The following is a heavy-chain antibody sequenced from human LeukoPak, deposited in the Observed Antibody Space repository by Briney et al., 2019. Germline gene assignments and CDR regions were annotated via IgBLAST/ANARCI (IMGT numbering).Heavy chain of an antibody. Sequence: PGGSLRLSCVASGFNFMTPDMNWVRQAPGKGLNWIAYITARDSNTYYADSVKGRFTVSRDNIKSSLYLQMNTLRAEDTAMYYCARLGGNLSRWGQGTLVTVSS. V-gene: IGHV3-48*03. D-gene: IGHD2-2*01. J-gene: IGHJ4*02. CDR3: ARLGGNLSR. CDR1: GFNFMTPD. CDR2: ITARDSNT.